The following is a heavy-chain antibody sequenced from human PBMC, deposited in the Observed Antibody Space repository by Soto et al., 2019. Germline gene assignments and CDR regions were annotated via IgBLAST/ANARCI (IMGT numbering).Heavy chain of an antibody. CDR2: ISVYNGNT. V-gene: IGHV1-18*01. D-gene: IGHD3-22*01. J-gene: IGHJ4*02. CDR3: ARAGQYYDASGYAD. CDR1: GYSFATSG. Sequence: QVQLVQSGTEVKKPGASIKVSCKASGYSFATSGMTWVRQAPGQGLEWMGWISVYNGNTNYDQKPQDRVTMTTDTSTNTAFLEVRNLRSDDTAVYYCARAGQYYDASGYADWGQGTLVTVS.